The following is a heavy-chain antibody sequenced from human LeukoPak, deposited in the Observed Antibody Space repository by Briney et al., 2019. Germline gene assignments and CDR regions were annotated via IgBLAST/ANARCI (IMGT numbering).Heavy chain of an antibody. CDR3: ARNGYSGYDFPFDP. V-gene: IGHV4-38-2*02. J-gene: IGHJ5*02. CDR2: IYHSGST. D-gene: IGHD5-12*01. CDR1: GYSISSGYY. Sequence: SETLSLTCTVSGYSISSGYYWGWIRQPPGKGLEWIGSIYHSGSTYYNPSLKSRVTISVDTSKNQFSLKLSSVTAADTAVYYCARNGYSGYDFPFDPWGQGTLVTVSS.